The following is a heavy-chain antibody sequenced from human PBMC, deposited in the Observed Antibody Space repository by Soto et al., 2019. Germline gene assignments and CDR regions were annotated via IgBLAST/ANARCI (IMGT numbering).Heavy chain of an antibody. CDR2: IHYSGST. D-gene: IGHD6-13*01. J-gene: IGHJ5*02. CDR3: ARVPWRSNWQRAPDWFDP. Sequence: SETLSLTCTVSGGSIGSGDFYWSWIRQPPGKGLEWIGHIHYSGSTYDNPSLKSRVSISVDTSNNQFSLELSSVTAADTAVYYCARVPWRSNWQRAPDWFDPWGQGSLVTVS. V-gene: IGHV4-30-4*01. CDR1: GGSIGSGDFY.